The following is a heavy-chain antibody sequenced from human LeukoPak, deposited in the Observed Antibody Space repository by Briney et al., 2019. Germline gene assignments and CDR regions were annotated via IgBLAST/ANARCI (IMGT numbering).Heavy chain of an antibody. J-gene: IGHJ4*02. CDR1: GYIFTTYW. D-gene: IGHD3-22*01. CDR3: ARSSTYCYDSSGFYLPH. V-gene: IGHV5-51*03. Sequence: GESLKISCKGSGYIFTTYWIGWVRQMPGKGLEWMGIIYPGDSDTRYSPSLQGQVIISADKSISTAYLQWSSLEASDTAIYYCARSSTYCYDSSGFYLPHWGQGTLVTVSS. CDR2: IYPGDSDT.